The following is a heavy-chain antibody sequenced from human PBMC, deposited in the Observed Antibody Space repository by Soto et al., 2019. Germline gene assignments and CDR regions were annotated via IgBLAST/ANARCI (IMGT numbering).Heavy chain of an antibody. V-gene: IGHV1-69*01. D-gene: IGHD6-13*01. Sequence: QVQLVQSGAEVKKPGSSLKVSCKTTGGTFGSSAISWVRQAPGQGLEWLGGIIPIFGTANYAQQFQGRVAITADESTTTAYMERSRLRSDDTAVYYCARVLSRAGLRGYYYVMDVGGQGTTVTVSS. CDR3: ARVLSRAGLRGYYYVMDV. J-gene: IGHJ6*02. CDR1: GGTFGSSA. CDR2: IIPIFGTA.